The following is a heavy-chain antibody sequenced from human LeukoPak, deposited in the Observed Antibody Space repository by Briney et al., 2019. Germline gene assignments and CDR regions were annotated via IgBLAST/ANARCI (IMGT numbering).Heavy chain of an antibody. V-gene: IGHV3-66*01. D-gene: IGHD3-16*01. Sequence: GGSLRLSCAASGFTFSTNYMSWVRQAPGKGLEWVSVIYSGGSTYYSDSVKGRFTISRDNSKNTLYLQMGSLRAEDMAVYYCARVKGGNFDYWGQGTLVTVSS. CDR1: GFTFSTNY. J-gene: IGHJ4*02. CDR2: IYSGGST. CDR3: ARVKGGNFDY.